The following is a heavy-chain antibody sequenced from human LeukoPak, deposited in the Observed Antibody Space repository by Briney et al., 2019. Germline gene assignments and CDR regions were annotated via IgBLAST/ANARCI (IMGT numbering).Heavy chain of an antibody. J-gene: IGHJ4*02. CDR2: ISGSGGST. Sequence: PGGSLRPSCAASGFTFSSYAMSWVRQAPGKGLEWVSAISGSGGSTYYADSVKGRFTISRDNSKNTLYLQMNSLRAEDTAVYYCAKDRGPYDFWSGRFDYWGQGTLVTVSS. CDR3: AKDRGPYDFWSGRFDY. V-gene: IGHV3-23*01. D-gene: IGHD3-3*01. CDR1: GFTFSSYA.